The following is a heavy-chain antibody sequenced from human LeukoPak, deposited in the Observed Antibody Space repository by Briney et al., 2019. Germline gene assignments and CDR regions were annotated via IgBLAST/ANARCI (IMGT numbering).Heavy chain of an antibody. D-gene: IGHD3-10*01. CDR2: INPNSGGT. CDR3: ARLGYYGSGSYYNSEPDY. Sequence: ASVKVSCKASGYTFTGYYMHWVRQAPGQGLEWMGWINPNSGGTNYAQKFQGRVTMTRDTSISTAYMELSRLRSDDTAVYYCARLGYYGSGSYYNSEPDYWGQGTLVTVSS. J-gene: IGHJ4*02. CDR1: GYTFTGYY. V-gene: IGHV1-2*02.